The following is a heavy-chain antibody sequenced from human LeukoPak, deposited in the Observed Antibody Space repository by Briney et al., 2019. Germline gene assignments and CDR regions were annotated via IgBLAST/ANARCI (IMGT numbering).Heavy chain of an antibody. J-gene: IGHJ6*03. CDR1: GFTFSDFP. CDR2: IFPSSVEI. D-gene: IGHD4-11*01. CDR3: AKTTVTPPYYMDV. V-gene: IGHV3-21*01. Sequence: PGGSLRLSCAASGFTFSDFPMIWVRQAPGKGLEWVSTIFPSSVEIHYADSVKGRFTISRDNAKNSLYLQMNSLRAEDTAVYYCAKTTVTPPYYMDVWGKGTTVTVSS.